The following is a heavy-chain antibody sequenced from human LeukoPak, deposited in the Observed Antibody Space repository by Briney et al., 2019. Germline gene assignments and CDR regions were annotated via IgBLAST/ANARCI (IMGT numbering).Heavy chain of an antibody. CDR3: ARLHDDDLGY. CDR1: GFTVSSYE. Sequence: PGGSLRLSCAASGFTVSSYEMNWVRQAPGRGLEWVSYISISCNTIYYADSVKGRFTISRDNAKNSLYLQMNSLRAEDTAVYYCARLHDDDLGYWGQGTLVTVSS. J-gene: IGHJ4*02. V-gene: IGHV3-48*03. D-gene: IGHD5-24*01. CDR2: ISISCNTI.